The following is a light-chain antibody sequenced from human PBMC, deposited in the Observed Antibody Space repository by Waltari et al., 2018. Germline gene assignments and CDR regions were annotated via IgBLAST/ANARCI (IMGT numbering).Light chain of an antibody. CDR1: QPMTGSV. CDR3: QQYDGSVVT. J-gene: IGKJ4*01. CDR2: GAS. V-gene: IGKV3-20*01. Sequence: RSIQPMTGSVLIWYNQKPGQAPRLLIYGASNRAPGIPDRFSGSGSGTDFTLTISRLEPEDSAVYYCQQYDGSVVTFGGGTKVEIK.